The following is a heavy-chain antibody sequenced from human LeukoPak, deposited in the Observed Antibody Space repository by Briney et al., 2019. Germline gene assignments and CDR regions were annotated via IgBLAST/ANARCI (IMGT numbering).Heavy chain of an antibody. CDR1: GGSISSSSYY. D-gene: IGHD6-19*01. CDR3: ASGQWLVRGGFDY. V-gene: IGHV4-39*07. J-gene: IGHJ4*02. Sequence: SETLSLTCTVSGGSISSSSYYWGWIRQPPGKGLEWIGSIYYSGSTYYNPSLKSRVTISVDTSKNQFSLKLSSVTAADTAVYYCASGQWLVRGGFDYCGQGTLVTVSS. CDR2: IYYSGST.